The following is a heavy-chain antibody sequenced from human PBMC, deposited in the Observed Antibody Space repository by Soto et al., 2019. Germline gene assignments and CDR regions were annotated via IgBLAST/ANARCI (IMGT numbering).Heavy chain of an antibody. Sequence: QVQLVQSGAEVKKPGSSVKVSCKASGGTFRSYAITWVVQAPGQGLEWMGGIIPIFGTANYAQKFQGRVTLTADETTITAYMELSILRSEDTAVYDCARDRGPSSGYYPYWFDPWGQGTLVTVSS. CDR1: GGTFRSYA. CDR3: ARDRGPSSGYYPYWFDP. J-gene: IGHJ5*02. CDR2: IIPIFGTA. V-gene: IGHV1-69*12. D-gene: IGHD3-22*01.